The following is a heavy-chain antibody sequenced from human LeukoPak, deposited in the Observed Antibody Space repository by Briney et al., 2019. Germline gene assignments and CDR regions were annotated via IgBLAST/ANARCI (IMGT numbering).Heavy chain of an antibody. D-gene: IGHD6-13*01. J-gene: IGHJ4*02. Sequence: PGGSLRLSCAASGFTFDDYAMPWVRQAPGKGLEWVSGISWNSGRIGYADSVKRRFTISRDNAKKSLYLQMNSLRAEDTALYYCAKDRAAAGISWGQGTLVTVSS. CDR1: GFTFDDYA. V-gene: IGHV3-9*01. CDR2: ISWNSGRI. CDR3: AKDRAAAGIS.